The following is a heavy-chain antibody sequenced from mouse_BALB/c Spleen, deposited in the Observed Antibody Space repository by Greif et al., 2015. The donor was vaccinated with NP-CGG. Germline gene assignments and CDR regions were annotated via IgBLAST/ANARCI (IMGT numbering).Heavy chain of an antibody. J-gene: IGHJ3*01. Sequence: QVHVQQSGAELLKPGASVKISCKATGYTFSSYWIEWVKQRPGHGLEWIGEILPGNGSTTYNETFKGKATFTADTSSNXADMQLSSLTYEDSAVDYCARGRSSYAYWGQGTLVTVSA. CDR3: ARGRSSYAY. V-gene: IGHV1-9*01. CDR2: ILPGNGST. CDR1: GYTFSSYW.